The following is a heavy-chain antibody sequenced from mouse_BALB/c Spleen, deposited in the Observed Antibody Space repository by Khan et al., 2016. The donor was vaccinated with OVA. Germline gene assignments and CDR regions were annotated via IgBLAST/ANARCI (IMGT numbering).Heavy chain of an antibody. D-gene: IGHD2-4*01. J-gene: IGHJ3*01. CDR1: GFSLTSYG. V-gene: IGHV2-2*02. CDR2: IWSGGST. CDR3: ASNYDYDEGLAY. Sequence: QVQLKESGPGLVQPSQSLSITCTVSGFSLTSYGVHWVRQSPGKGLEWLGVIWSGGSTDYNAAFISRLIISKDNSKSQTFFKRNSLQANDTAIDFCASNYDYDEGLAYWGQGTLVTVSA.